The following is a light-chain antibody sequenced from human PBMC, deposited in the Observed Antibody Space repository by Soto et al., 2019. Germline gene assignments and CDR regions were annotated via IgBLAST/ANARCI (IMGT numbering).Light chain of an antibody. CDR2: GGN. CDR1: SGDIGTYNL. V-gene: IGLV2-23*01. J-gene: IGLJ2*01. CDR3: CSYAGRSTVI. Sequence: QSVLTQPASVSGSPGQSITISCTGTSGDIGTYNLVSWYQQHPGRAPKLIIFGGNKRPSGVSNRFSASKSGNTASLAVSGLQAEDEADYHCCSYAGRSTVICGGGTKLTVL.